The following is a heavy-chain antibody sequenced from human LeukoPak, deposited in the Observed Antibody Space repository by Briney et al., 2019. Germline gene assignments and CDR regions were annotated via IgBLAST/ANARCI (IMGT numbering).Heavy chain of an antibody. V-gene: IGHV3-23*01. D-gene: IGHD3-10*01. Sequence: GGAVRLSCSGSGFTFRSYAMGLLRQPPGRGLEGVSAISGSGGSTYYADSVKGRFTISRDDSKNTLYLQMNSLRVEDTAVYYCARDSSMLRGPLVIYYFDFWGQGTLVTVSS. CDR3: ARDSSMLRGPLVIYYFDF. J-gene: IGHJ4*02. CDR1: GFTFRSYA. CDR2: ISGSGGST.